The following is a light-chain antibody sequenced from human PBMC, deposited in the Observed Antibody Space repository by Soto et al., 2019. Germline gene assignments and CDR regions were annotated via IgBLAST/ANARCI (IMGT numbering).Light chain of an antibody. J-gene: IGKJ5*01. CDR1: QSVWTY. V-gene: IGKV3-11*01. Sequence: EVVMTQSPATLSVSPGERATLSCRASQSVWTYLAWYQQKRGQAPRLLMYDASNRASGVPARFSGSGSGTDFTLTISSLEPEDFAVYYCQQRNNWPRSTFGQGTRLE. CDR3: QQRNNWPRST. CDR2: DAS.